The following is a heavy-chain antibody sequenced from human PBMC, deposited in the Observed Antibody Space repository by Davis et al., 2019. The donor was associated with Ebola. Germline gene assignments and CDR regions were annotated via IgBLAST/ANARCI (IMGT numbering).Heavy chain of an antibody. V-gene: IGHV5-51*01. D-gene: IGHD3-22*01. CDR3: AGRIHLDSRGGGLDV. CDR1: GYNFTDYW. J-gene: IGHJ6*02. CDR2: IYPGDSDV. Sequence: GESLKISCQASGYNFTDYWIGWVRQMPGKGLEWMGIIYPGDSDVRYSPSFPGQVTISADKSISTAYLQWGSLKASDTAMYYCAGRIHLDSRGGGLDVWGQGTTVTVSS.